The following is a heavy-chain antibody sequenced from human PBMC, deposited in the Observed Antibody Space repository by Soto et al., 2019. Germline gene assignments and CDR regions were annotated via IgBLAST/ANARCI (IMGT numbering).Heavy chain of an antibody. CDR2: ISYDGSNK. J-gene: IGHJ2*01. CDR3: ARDPLWGTAMVLWYFDL. V-gene: IGHV3-30-3*01. Sequence: QVQLVESGVGVVQPGRSLRLSCAASGFTFSSYAMHWVRQAPGKGLEWVAVISYDGSNKYYADSVKGRFTISRDNSKNTLYLQMNSLRAEDTAVYYCARDPLWGTAMVLWYFDLWGRGTLVTVSS. CDR1: GFTFSSYA. D-gene: IGHD5-18*01.